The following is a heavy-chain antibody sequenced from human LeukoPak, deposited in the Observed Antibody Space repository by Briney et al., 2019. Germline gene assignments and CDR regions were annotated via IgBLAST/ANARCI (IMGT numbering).Heavy chain of an antibody. J-gene: IGHJ3*02. Sequence: ASVKVSCKASENTFTNYYMHWVRQAPGQGLEWLGIINPNGDLTNYAQTFQGRVTMTRDTSTTTLYMELSSLRSEDTAVYYCARVVDAFDIWGQGTMVTVSS. CDR2: INPNGDLT. CDR3: ARVVDAFDI. CDR1: ENTFTNYY. V-gene: IGHV1-46*01.